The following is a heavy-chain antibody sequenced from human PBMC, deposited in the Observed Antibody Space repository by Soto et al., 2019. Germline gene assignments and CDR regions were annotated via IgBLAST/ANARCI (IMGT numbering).Heavy chain of an antibody. J-gene: IGHJ5*02. CDR3: ARGPPLFAP. Sequence: EVQLVESGGGLVQPGGSLRLSCSASGFTFDSYDMNWVRQAPGKGLEWVSYISISSSSIYYADSVKGRFTISRDNAKNSLYLQMTSLRDEDTAVYYCARGPPLFAPWGQGTLVTVSS. CDR1: GFTFDSYD. V-gene: IGHV3-48*02. CDR2: ISISSSSI.